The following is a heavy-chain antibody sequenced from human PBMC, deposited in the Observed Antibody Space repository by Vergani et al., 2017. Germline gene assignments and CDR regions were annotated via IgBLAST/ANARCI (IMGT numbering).Heavy chain of an antibody. Sequence: QVQLVESGGGVVQPGRSLRLSCAASGFTFSSYAMHWVRQAPGKGLEWVAVISYDGSNKYYADSVKGRFTISRDNSKNTLYLQMNSLRAEDTAVYYCASTIGYSSSSDYWGQGTLVNVSS. CDR2: ISYDGSNK. CDR3: ASTIGYSSSSDY. CDR1: GFTFSSYA. V-gene: IGHV3-30-3*01. D-gene: IGHD6-6*01. J-gene: IGHJ4*02.